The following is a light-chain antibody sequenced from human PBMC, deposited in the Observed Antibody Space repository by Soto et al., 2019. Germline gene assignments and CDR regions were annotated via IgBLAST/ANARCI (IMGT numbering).Light chain of an antibody. CDR2: AAS. Sequence: IQLTQSPSSLYASVGDRVTITCRASQAIRTALGWYQQKPGKVPKLLIYAASILQSGVPSRFSGSGSGTEFTLTISSLQPDDFATYYCQQYSTYPWTFGQGTKVDIK. CDR1: QAIRTA. J-gene: IGKJ1*01. V-gene: IGKV1-17*01. CDR3: QQYSTYPWT.